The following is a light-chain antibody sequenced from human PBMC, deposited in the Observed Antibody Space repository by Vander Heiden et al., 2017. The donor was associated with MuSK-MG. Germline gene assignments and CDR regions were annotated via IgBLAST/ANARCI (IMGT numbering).Light chain of an antibody. CDR1: QDITSY. CDR2: GAS. Sequence: DIHMTQSPSSLSASVGHRVTITCRASQDITSYLAWYQQKPGREPKSLIYGASTLQSGVPPRFSGSGSGTDFSLTINNLQPEDFATYYCEQDKSYPFTFGPGTKVDLK. CDR3: EQDKSYPFT. J-gene: IGKJ3*01. V-gene: IGKV1-16*01.